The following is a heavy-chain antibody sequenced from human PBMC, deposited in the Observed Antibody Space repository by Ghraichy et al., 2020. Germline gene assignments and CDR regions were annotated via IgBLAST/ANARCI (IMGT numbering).Heavy chain of an antibody. CDR3: ASRGDYARAFLGH. CDR2: INDRGNT. V-gene: IGHV4-59*08. CDR1: GGSINNFY. J-gene: IGHJ1*01. Sequence: SETLSLTCTVSGGSINNFYYNWSRHPPGKELERIANINDRGNTNYNPSLKSRVTLSVDTSKHQFALTLSPVTAADSAVYYCASRGDYARAFLGHWGQGILVTVS. D-gene: IGHD4-17*01.